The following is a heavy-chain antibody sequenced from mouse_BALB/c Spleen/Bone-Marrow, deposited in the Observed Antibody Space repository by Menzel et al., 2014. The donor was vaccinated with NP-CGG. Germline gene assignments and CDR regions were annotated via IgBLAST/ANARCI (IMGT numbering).Heavy chain of an antibody. CDR1: GYSFTNYY. V-gene: IGHV1S81*02. Sequence: QVHLQQPGAELVKPGASVKLSCKASGYSFTNYYMYWVKRRPGQGLEWIGEINPSNGGTNFNEKFKNEATLTVDKSSSTAYMQLSSLTSEDSAVYYCTRSNYGYWYFDVWGAGTTVTVSS. J-gene: IGHJ1*01. CDR3: TRSNYGYWYFDV. D-gene: IGHD1-1*01. CDR2: INPSNGGT.